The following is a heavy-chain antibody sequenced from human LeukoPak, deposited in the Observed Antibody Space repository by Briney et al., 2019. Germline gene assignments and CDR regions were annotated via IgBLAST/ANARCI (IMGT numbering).Heavy chain of an antibody. CDR3: ARSPLVVVVPAAKPQLLWYGMDV. CDR1: GDSISSYY. V-gene: IGHV4-59*08. CDR2: IYYSGST. D-gene: IGHD2-2*01. J-gene: IGHJ6*02. Sequence: SETLSLTCTVSGDSISSYYWSWLRQPPGKGLEWIGYIYYSGSTNYNPSLKSRVTISVDASKNQFFLKLSYVTAADTAVYYCARSPLVVVVPAAKPQLLWYGMDVWGQGTTVTVSS.